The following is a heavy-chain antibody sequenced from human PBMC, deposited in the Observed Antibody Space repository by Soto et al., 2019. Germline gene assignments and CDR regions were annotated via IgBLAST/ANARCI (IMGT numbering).Heavy chain of an antibody. CDR3: ASSGSSYYLDY. CDR2: IIPIFGTA. CDR1: GGTFSSYA. V-gene: IGHV1-69*13. Sequence: GASVKVSCKASGGTFSSYAISWVRQAPGQGLEWMGGIIPIFGTANYAQKFQGRVTITADESTSTAYMELSSLRSEDTAVYYCASSGSSYYLDYWGQGTLVTVSS. D-gene: IGHD1-26*01. J-gene: IGHJ4*02.